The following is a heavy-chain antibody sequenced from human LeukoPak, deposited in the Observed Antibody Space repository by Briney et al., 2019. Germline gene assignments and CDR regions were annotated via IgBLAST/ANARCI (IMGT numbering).Heavy chain of an antibody. CDR1: GFTFSSYW. CDR2: IKQDGSEK. V-gene: IGHV3-7*01. Sequence: GGSLRLSCAASGFTFSSYWMSWVRQAPGKGLEWVANIKQDGSEKHYVDSVKGRFTISRDNAKNSLYLQMNSLRAEDTAVYYCASPGYCSGDTCYVAFDIWGQGTMVTVSS. CDR3: ASPGYCSGDTCYVAFDI. D-gene: IGHD2-15*01. J-gene: IGHJ3*02.